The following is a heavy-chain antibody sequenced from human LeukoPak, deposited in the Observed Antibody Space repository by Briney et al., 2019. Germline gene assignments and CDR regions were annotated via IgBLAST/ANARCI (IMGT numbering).Heavy chain of an antibody. CDR3: ARQNSGYDLGPFDY. J-gene: IGHJ4*02. CDR1: GGSISSYY. V-gene: IGHV4-59*08. D-gene: IGHD5-12*01. CDR2: ISYSGST. Sequence: SETLSLSCTVSGGSISSYYWSWIRQPPGKGLEWIAYISYSGSTNYNPSLRSRVTISLDTSKNHFSLKLSSVTAADTAVYYCARQNSGYDLGPFDYWGQGILVTVSS.